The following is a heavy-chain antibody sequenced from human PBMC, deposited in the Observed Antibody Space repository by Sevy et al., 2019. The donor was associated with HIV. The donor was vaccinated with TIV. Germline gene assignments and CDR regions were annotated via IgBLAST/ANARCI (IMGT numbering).Heavy chain of an antibody. Sequence: GESLKISCKGSGYSFTSYWIGWVRQMPGKGLEWMGTIYPGDSDTRYSPSFQGQVTISADKSTSTAYLQWSSLKASDTAMYYCARVNSFGDYIGGWVRFDPWGQGTLVTVSS. CDR3: ARVNSFGDYIGGWVRFDP. CDR2: IYPGDSDT. V-gene: IGHV5-51*01. J-gene: IGHJ5*02. D-gene: IGHD4-17*01. CDR1: GYSFTSYW.